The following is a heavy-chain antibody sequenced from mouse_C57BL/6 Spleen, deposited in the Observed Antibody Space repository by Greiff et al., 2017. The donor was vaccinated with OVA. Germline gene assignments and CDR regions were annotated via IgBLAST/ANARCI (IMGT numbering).Heavy chain of an antibody. V-gene: IGHV1-15*01. Sequence: QVQLQQSGAELVRPGASVTLSCKASGYTFTDYEMHWVKQTPVHGLEWIGAIDPETGGTAYNQKFKGKAILTADKSSSTAYMELRSLTSEDSAVYYCTRDRFTTAFDYWGQGTTLTVSS. CDR2: IDPETGGT. J-gene: IGHJ2*01. CDR3: TRDRFTTAFDY. D-gene: IGHD1-2*01. CDR1: GYTFTDYE.